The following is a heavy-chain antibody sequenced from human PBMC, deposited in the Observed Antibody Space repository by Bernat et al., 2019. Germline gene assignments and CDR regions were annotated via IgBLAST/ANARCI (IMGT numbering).Heavy chain of an antibody. Sequence: QVQLVESGGGLVKPGGSLRLSCAASGFTFSDYYMSWIRQAPGKGLEWVSYISSSSSYTNYADSVKGRFTISRDNAKNSLYLQMNSLRAEDTAVYYCARAVAGTVWFDPWGQGTLVTVSS. J-gene: IGHJ5*02. CDR2: ISSSSSYT. CDR1: GFTFSDYY. D-gene: IGHD6-19*01. CDR3: ARAVAGTVWFDP. V-gene: IGHV3-11*06.